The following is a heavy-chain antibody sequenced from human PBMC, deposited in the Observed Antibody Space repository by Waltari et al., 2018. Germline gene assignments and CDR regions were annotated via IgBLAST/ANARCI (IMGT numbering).Heavy chain of an antibody. CDR2: INAGSGDT. CDR1: GYIFSSYA. CDR3: ARVKGYSSNWYYFDY. Sequence: VQLVQSGAEVKRPGAALKVSCKASGYIFSSYAMHWVRQVPGPGLDWMGWINAGSGDTKYSQQFQARVTITRDTSASTAYMELSSLTSEDTAVYYCARVKGYSSNWYYFDYWGQGTLVTVSA. V-gene: IGHV1-3*01. D-gene: IGHD6-13*01. J-gene: IGHJ4*02.